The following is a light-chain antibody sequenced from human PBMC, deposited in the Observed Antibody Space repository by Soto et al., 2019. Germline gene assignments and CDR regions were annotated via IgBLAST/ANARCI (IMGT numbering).Light chain of an antibody. CDR1: QSISSW. J-gene: IGKJ5*01. Sequence: DVQMRQSPSTLSASVGDRVTITCRASQSISSWLAWYQQKPGKAPKLLIYDASSLESGVPSRFSGSGSGTEFTLTISSLQPDDFATYYCQQYNSYSVTFGQGTRLEI. V-gene: IGKV1-5*01. CDR2: DAS. CDR3: QQYNSYSVT.